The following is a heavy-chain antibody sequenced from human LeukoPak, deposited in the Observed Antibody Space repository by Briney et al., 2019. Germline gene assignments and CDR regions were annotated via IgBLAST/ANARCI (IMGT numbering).Heavy chain of an antibody. CDR3: AKEGYCSGGDCYTYFDY. CDR1: GLTFSSYA. CDR2: ISGSGGST. D-gene: IGHD2-15*01. V-gene: IGHV3-23*01. J-gene: IGHJ4*02. Sequence: GGSQRLSCAASGLTFSSYAMSWVRRAPGKGLEWVSGISGSGGSTYYADSVKGRFTISRDNSKNMLYLQMNSLRAEDTAVYYCAKEGYCSGGDCYTYFDYWGQGSLVTVSS.